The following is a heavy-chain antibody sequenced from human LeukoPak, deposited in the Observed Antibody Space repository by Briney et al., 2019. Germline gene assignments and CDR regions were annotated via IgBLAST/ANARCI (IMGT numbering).Heavy chain of an antibody. CDR2: IYYSGST. CDR3: ARAEWLPRGYFDY. D-gene: IGHD5-12*01. J-gene: IGHJ4*02. Sequence: SETLSLTCTVSGGSISSYYWSWIRQPPGKGLEWIGNIYYSGSTNYNPSLKSRVTISVDTSKNQFSLKLSSVTAADTAVYYCARAEWLPRGYFDYWGQGTLVTVSS. CDR1: GGSISSYY. V-gene: IGHV4-59*01.